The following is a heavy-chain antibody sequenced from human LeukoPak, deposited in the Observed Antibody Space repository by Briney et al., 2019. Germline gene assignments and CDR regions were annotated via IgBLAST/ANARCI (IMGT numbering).Heavy chain of an antibody. J-gene: IGHJ5*02. CDR3: ARDFSYGDFWFDP. CDR1: GFTFSSYS. CDR2: ISSSSSYI. Sequence: GGSLRLSCAASGFTFSSYSMTWVRQAPGKGLEWVSSISSSSSYIYYADSVKGRFTISRDNAKNSLYLQMNSLRAEDTAVYYCARDFSYGDFWFDPWGQGTLVTVSS. D-gene: IGHD4-17*01. V-gene: IGHV3-21*01.